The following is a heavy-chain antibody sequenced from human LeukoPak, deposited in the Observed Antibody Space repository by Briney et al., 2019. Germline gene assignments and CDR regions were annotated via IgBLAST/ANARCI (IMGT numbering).Heavy chain of an antibody. CDR3: ARVAVKRAGGTMYYFDY. Sequence: PGGSLRLSCAASGFTFSSYAMHWVRQAPGKGLEWVAVISYDGSNKYYADSVKGRFTISRGNSKNTLYLQMNSLRAEDTAVYYCARVAVKRAGGTMYYFDYWGQGTLVTVSS. CDR1: GFTFSSYA. V-gene: IGHV3-30-3*01. J-gene: IGHJ4*02. D-gene: IGHD1-1*01. CDR2: ISYDGSNK.